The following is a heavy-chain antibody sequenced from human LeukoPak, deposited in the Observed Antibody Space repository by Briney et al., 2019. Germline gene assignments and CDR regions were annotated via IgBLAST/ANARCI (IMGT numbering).Heavy chain of an antibody. Sequence: SQTLSLTCAVSGGSISSGGYSWSWIRQPPGKGLEWIGYIYHSGSTYYNPSLKSRVTISVDRSKNQFSLKLSSVTAADTAVYYCARVQGYSYGPDAFDIWGQGTMVTVSS. J-gene: IGHJ3*02. CDR3: ARVQGYSYGPDAFDI. D-gene: IGHD5-18*01. V-gene: IGHV4-30-2*01. CDR2: IYHSGST. CDR1: GGSISSGGYS.